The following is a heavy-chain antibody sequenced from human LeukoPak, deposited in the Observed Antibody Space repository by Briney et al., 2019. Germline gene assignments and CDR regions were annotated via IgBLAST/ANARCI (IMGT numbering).Heavy chain of an antibody. CDR2: IRSSGSTI. J-gene: IGHJ4*02. Sequence: PGGSLRLSCAASGFTFSHAWMIWVRQAPGKGLEWVSYIRSSGSTIYYADSVKGRFTISRDNAKNSLYLLMNSLRAEDTAVYYCARDFGRWFFDYWGQGTLVTVSS. CDR3: ARDFGRWFFDY. CDR1: GFTFSHAW. V-gene: IGHV3-11*04. D-gene: IGHD4-23*01.